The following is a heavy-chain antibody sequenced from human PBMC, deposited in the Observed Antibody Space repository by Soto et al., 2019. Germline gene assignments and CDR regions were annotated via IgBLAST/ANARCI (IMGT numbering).Heavy chain of an antibody. D-gene: IGHD3-3*01. V-gene: IGHV1-18*01. CDR2: ISAYNGNT. J-gene: IGHJ5*02. Sequence: QVPLVQSGAEVKKPGASVKVSCKASGYTFTSYGISWVRQAPGQGLEWMGWISAYNGNTNYAQKLQGRVTMTTDTSTSTAYMELRSLRSDDTAVYYCARDSSNFWSGYRDGDWFDPWGQGTLVTVSS. CDR1: GYTFTSYG. CDR3: ARDSSNFWSGYRDGDWFDP.